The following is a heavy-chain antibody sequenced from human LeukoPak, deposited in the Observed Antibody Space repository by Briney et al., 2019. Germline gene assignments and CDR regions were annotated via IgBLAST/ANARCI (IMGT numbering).Heavy chain of an antibody. CDR1: GFTFSTYS. CDR2: IGSRSSSI. Sequence: GGSLRLSCSASGFTFSTYSMNWVRQAPGKGLEWVSSIGSRSSSIYYADSVKGRFTISRENAKNSLFLQMNSLRAEDTAVYYCAKDSDGDYVSRYFDYWGQGTLVTVSS. CDR3: AKDSDGDYVSRYFDY. D-gene: IGHD4-17*01. J-gene: IGHJ4*02. V-gene: IGHV3-21*04.